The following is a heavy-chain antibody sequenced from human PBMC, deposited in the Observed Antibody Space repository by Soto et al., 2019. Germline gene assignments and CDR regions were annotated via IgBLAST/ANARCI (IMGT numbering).Heavy chain of an antibody. CDR3: ARVFRIAVADTWFDP. Sequence: SETLSLTCSVSAGSISGYYWSWIRQPPGKELELIAYIHYSGSAYYNPSLRSRVTISIATSKNQFSLKVNSVNVADTAVYFCARVFRIAVADTWFDPCGKAPLGFGSS. CDR1: AGSISGYY. J-gene: IGHJ5*02. V-gene: IGHV4-59*01. CDR2: IHYSGSA. D-gene: IGHD6-13*01.